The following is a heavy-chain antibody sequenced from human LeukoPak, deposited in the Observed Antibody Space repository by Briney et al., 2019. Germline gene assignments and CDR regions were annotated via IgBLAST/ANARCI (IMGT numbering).Heavy chain of an antibody. V-gene: IGHV4-4*07. CDR1: GGSISSYY. D-gene: IGHD5-18*01. CDR3: ARVRVGTAMVGGYFDY. CDR2: IYTSGST. Sequence: PSETLSLTCTVSGGSISSYYWSWIRQPAGKGLEWIGRIYTSGSTNYNPSLKSRVTMSVDTSKTRFSLKLSSVTAADTAVYYCARVRVGTAMVGGYFDYWGQGTLVTVSS. J-gene: IGHJ4*02.